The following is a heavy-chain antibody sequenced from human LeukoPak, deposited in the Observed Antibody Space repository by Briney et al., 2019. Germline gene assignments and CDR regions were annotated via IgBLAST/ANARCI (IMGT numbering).Heavy chain of an antibody. Sequence: GRSLRLSCAASGFTFSSYGMHWVRQAPGKGLEWVAVISYDGSNTYYADSVKGRFTISRDNSKNMLYLQMNSLRAEDTAVYYCAKEGRYFDWLDFWGQGTLVTVSS. CDR3: AKEGRYFDWLDF. CDR2: ISYDGSNT. CDR1: GFTFSSYG. J-gene: IGHJ4*02. V-gene: IGHV3-30*18. D-gene: IGHD3-9*01.